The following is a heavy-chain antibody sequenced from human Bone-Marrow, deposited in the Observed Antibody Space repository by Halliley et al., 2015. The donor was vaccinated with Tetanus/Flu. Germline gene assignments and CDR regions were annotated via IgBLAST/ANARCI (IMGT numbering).Heavy chain of an antibody. J-gene: IGHJ4*02. Sequence: TLSLTCAVSGFSISSGYYWGWIRQTPGKGLEWIGSVHHSGSTYYNPSLASRVSISMGASQNQVSLTLTSVTAADTAVYFCAREVGDNSLDYWGQGTQVTVSS. CDR3: AREVGDNSLDY. CDR1: GFSISSGYY. CDR2: VHHSGST. D-gene: IGHD1-20*01. V-gene: IGHV4-38-2*01.